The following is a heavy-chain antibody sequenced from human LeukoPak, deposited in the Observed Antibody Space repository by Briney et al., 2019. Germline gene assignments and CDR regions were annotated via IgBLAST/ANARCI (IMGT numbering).Heavy chain of an antibody. CDR2: ISAYNGNT. D-gene: IGHD5-12*01. J-gene: IGHJ4*02. Sequence: ASVKVSCKASGYTFTSYGISWVRQASGQGLEWMGWISAYNGNTNYAQKLQGRVTMTTDTSTSTAYMELRSLRSDDTAVYYCARENSGYDLGYFDYWGQGTLVTVSS. CDR1: GYTFTSYG. CDR3: ARENSGYDLGYFDY. V-gene: IGHV1-18*01.